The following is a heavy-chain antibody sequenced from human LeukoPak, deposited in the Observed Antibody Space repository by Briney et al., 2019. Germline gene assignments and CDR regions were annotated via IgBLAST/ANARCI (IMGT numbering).Heavy chain of an antibody. D-gene: IGHD6-13*01. Sequence: SETLSLTCTVSGGSISSYYWSWIRQPAGKGLEWIGRIYTSGSTNYNPSLKSRVTISVDTSKNQFSLKLSSVTAADTAVYYCARSVGSSWYFWFDPWGQGTLVTVSS. CDR3: ARSVGSSWYFWFDP. CDR2: IYTSGST. J-gene: IGHJ5*02. V-gene: IGHV4-4*07. CDR1: GGSISSYY.